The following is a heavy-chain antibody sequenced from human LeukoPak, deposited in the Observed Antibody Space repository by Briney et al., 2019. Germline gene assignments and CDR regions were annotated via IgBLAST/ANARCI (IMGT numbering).Heavy chain of an antibody. D-gene: IGHD3-22*01. V-gene: IGHV3-21*01. CDR2: ISSSSSYI. CDR1: GFTFSSYS. CDR3: ARDFPDDYYYDSSGYLTALDY. J-gene: IGHJ4*02. Sequence: PGRSLRLSRAASGFTFSSYSMNWVRQAPGKGLEWVSSISSSSSYIYYADSVKGRFTISRDNAKNSLYLQMNSLRAEDTAVYYCARDFPDDYYYDSSGYLTALDYWGQGTLVTVSS.